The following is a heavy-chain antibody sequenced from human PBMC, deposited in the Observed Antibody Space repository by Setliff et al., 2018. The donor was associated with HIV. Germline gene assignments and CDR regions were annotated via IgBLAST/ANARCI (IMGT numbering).Heavy chain of an antibody. Sequence: SETLSLTCAVYGGSFSGYXXGWIRQPPGKGLEWIGEINHSGSTNYNPSLKSRVTISVDTSKNQFSLKLSSVTAADTAVYYCARGRALGVWGQGTMVTVSS. CDR2: INHSGST. V-gene: IGHV4-34*01. CDR3: ARGRALGV. D-gene: IGHD3-3*02. J-gene: IGHJ3*01. CDR1: GGSFSGYX.